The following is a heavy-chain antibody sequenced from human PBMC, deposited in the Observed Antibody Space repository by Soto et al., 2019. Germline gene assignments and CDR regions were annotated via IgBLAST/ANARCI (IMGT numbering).Heavy chain of an antibody. V-gene: IGHV3-13*05. CDR1: GFSFRDYD. D-gene: IGHD3-3*01. J-gene: IGHJ4*02. CDR3: AKDLGYLEWLCDY. Sequence: EVQLVESGGGSVQPGESLRLSCAASGFSFRDYDMHWVRQRKGKGLEWVSALGAARDPYYVGSVKGRFSVSRDNAQNSLFLQMNNLRAEDTALYYCAKDLGYLEWLCDYWGQGTLVTVSS. CDR2: LGAARDP.